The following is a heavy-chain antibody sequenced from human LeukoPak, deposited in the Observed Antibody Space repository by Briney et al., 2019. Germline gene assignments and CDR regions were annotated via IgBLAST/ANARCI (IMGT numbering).Heavy chain of an antibody. CDR2: IYPDDSDT. CDR3: ARRSYGGKDFDQ. D-gene: IGHD4-23*01. V-gene: IGHV5-51*01. CDR1: GFRFSRYW. Sequence: GESLKISCQGSGFRFSRYWIAWVRQMPGKGLECMGIIYPDDSDTGYSPSFQGQVTISADKSISTAYLQWSSLKASDTAMYYCARRSYGGKDFDQWGQGTLVTVSS. J-gene: IGHJ4*02.